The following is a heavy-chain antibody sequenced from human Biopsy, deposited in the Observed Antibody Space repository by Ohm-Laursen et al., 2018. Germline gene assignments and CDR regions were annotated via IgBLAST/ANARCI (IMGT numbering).Heavy chain of an antibody. V-gene: IGHV1-69*17. CDR1: GGTFSNYA. CDR3: ATPFQYYDSWGGYPPFDH. CDR2: IIAVSGLV. Sequence: SSVTVSCKASGGTFSNYAISWVRQAPGDGLEWMGGIIAVSGLVNYAPKFQGRVSITADKSTTTAYMELSNLKSEDTAVYYCATPFQYYDSWGGYPPFDHWGQGTLVTVSS. J-gene: IGHJ4*02. D-gene: IGHD3-3*01.